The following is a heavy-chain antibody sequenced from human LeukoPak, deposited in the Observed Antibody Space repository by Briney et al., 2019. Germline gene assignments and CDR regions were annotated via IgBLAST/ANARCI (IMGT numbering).Heavy chain of an antibody. CDR2: IKQDGSEK. CDR1: GFTFSSYA. Sequence: GGSLRLSCAASGFTFSSYAMSWVRQAPGKGLEWVANIKQDGSEKYYVDSVKGRFTISRDNAKNSLYLQMNSLRAEDTAVYYCATDFWSGYYTNFDYWGQGTLVTVSS. V-gene: IGHV3-7*01. CDR3: ATDFWSGYYTNFDY. J-gene: IGHJ4*02. D-gene: IGHD3-3*01.